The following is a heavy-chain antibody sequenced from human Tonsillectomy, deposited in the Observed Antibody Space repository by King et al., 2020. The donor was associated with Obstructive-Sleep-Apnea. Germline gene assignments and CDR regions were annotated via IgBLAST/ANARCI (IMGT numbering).Heavy chain of an antibody. V-gene: IGHV3-33*01. J-gene: IGHJ6*02. Sequence: VQLVESGGGVVQPGRSLRLSCAASGFTFSSYGMHWVRQAPGKGLEWVSVIWNDGSNKYYADSVKGRFTISRDNSKNTLYLQMNSLRAEDTAVYYCASLGMGDYYYYYGMDVWGQGTTVTVSS. D-gene: IGHD7-27*01. CDR2: IWNDGSNK. CDR3: ASLGMGDYYYYYGMDV. CDR1: GFTFSSYG.